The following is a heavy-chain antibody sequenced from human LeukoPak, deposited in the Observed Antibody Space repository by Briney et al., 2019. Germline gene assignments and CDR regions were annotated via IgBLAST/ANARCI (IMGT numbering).Heavy chain of an antibody. D-gene: IGHD6-6*01. V-gene: IGHV4-34*01. J-gene: IGHJ5*02. CDR1: GGSLRGYY. CDR3: ARLRGRLAARPWAYSS. Sequence: SETLSLTCAVYGGSLRGYYWSWIRQPPGKGLEWIGEINHSGSTNYNPSLKSRVTISVDTPMNQFSLKLSSVTAADTAVYYCARLRGRLAARPWAYSSWGQGTLVTVSS. CDR2: INHSGST.